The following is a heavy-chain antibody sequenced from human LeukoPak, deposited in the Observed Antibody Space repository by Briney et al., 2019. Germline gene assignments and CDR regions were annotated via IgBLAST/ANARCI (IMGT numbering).Heavy chain of an antibody. V-gene: IGHV3-30*04. Sequence: GRSLRLSCAASGFTFSSYAMHWVRQAPGKGLEWVAVISYDGSNKYSADSVKGRFTISRDNSKNTLYLQMNSLRAEDTAVYYCARDSYYYGSGSYLVSDYWGQGTLVTVSS. CDR3: ARDSYYYGSGSYLVSDY. J-gene: IGHJ4*02. CDR2: ISYDGSNK. D-gene: IGHD3-10*01. CDR1: GFTFSSYA.